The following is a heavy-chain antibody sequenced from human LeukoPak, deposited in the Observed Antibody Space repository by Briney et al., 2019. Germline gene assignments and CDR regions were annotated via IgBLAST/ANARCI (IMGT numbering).Heavy chain of an antibody. Sequence: SETLSLTCAVYGGSFSGYYWSWIRQPPGKGLEWIGEINHSGSTNYNPSLKSRVTISVDTSKNQFSLKLSSVTAADTAVYYCARDVEGVVPAAGKGDYYYYMDVWGKGTTVTVSS. V-gene: IGHV4-34*01. CDR1: GGSFSGYY. CDR3: ARDVEGVVPAAGKGDYYYYMDV. D-gene: IGHD2-2*01. CDR2: INHSGST. J-gene: IGHJ6*03.